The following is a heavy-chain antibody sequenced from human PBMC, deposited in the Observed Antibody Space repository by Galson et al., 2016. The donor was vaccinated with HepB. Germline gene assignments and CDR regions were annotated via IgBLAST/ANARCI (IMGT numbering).Heavy chain of an antibody. CDR1: GFTFSSYA. D-gene: IGHD2/OR15-2a*01. Sequence: SLRLSCAASGFTFSSYAMSWARQAPGKGLEWVSGISDNGGSTFYADSAKGRFTISRDNSKNTVYLQVNSLRAEDTALYYCAKGGRILWDAMDVWGQGTTVTVSS. CDR2: ISDNGGST. V-gene: IGHV3-23*01. J-gene: IGHJ6*02. CDR3: AKGGRILWDAMDV.